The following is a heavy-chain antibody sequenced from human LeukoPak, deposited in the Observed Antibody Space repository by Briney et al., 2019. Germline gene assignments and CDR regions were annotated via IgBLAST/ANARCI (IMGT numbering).Heavy chain of an antibody. J-gene: IGHJ5*02. V-gene: IGHV5-51*01. CDR1: GYSFTSYW. CDR2: IYPGDSDT. CDR3: ARHGGDYYDRSGYAPFDP. Sequence: PGESLKISCMGSGYSFTSYWIGLVRQMPGKGLEWMGIIYPGDSDTRYSPSFQGQVTISADKSISTAYLQWSSLQASDTAMYYCARHGGDYYDRSGYAPFDPWGQGTLVTVSS. D-gene: IGHD3-22*01.